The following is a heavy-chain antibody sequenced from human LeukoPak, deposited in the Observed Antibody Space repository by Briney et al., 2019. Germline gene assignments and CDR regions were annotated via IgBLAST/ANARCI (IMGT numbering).Heavy chain of an antibody. CDR1: GSFFTSYW. CDR3: ARPSMIYDSSGYYVQPNGYFDY. D-gene: IGHD3-22*01. V-gene: IGHV5-51*01. J-gene: IGHJ4*02. Sequence: PGGSLEISGQGAGSFFTSYWSGWGRQLRGKGVEWMAIIYTGDSDTSERPSFQGQVTISADKSISTAYLQWSSLKASDTAMYYCARPSMIYDSSGYYVQPNGYFDYSGQGTLVTVSS. CDR2: IYTGDSDT.